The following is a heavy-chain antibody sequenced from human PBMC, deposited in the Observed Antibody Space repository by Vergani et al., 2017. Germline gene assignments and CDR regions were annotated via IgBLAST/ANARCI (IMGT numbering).Heavy chain of an antibody. J-gene: IGHJ5*02. CDR1: GFTFNIYA. V-gene: IGHV3-23*01. CDR2: ISGNAIST. CDR3: AKDMGRMATIPGA. D-gene: IGHD5-24*01. Sequence: EVQLLESGGVMVQPGGSLRLSCATSGFTFNIYAMSWVRQAPGKGLEWVSAISGNAISTYYADSVKGRFTISRDNAKNSLYLQMNSLRDEDMALYYCAKDMGRMATIPGAWGQGTLVTVSS.